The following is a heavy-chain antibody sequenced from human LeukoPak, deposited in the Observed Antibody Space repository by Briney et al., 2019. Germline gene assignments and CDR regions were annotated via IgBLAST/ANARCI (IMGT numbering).Heavy chain of an antibody. D-gene: IGHD2-15*01. CDR1: GFTVSSNY. CDR3: ARGLLGYCSGGSCQNDAFDI. V-gene: IGHV3-30-3*01. Sequence: GGSLRLSCAASGFTVSSNYMSWVRQAPGKGLEWVAVISYDGSNKYYADSVKGRFTISRDNSKNTLYLQMNSLRAEDTAVYYCARGLLGYCSGGSCQNDAFDIWGQGTMVTVSS. J-gene: IGHJ3*02. CDR2: ISYDGSNK.